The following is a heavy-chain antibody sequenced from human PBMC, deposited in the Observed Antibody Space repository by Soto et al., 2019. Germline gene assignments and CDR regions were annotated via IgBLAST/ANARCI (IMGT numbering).Heavy chain of an antibody. J-gene: IGHJ4*02. CDR3: ARMCFRGKLTDL. D-gene: IGHD3-10*01. V-gene: IGHV3-7*01. CDR2: LKRDGSEK. Sequence: RLSSAASVFTVALFWMGWVRQASGKGPAWKANLKRDGSEKYFLDSVNGGSTMSRDNAKNSFYLHMNNLRADDTAVYFCARMCFRGKLTDLWGQGTSVTVSS. CDR1: VFTVALFW.